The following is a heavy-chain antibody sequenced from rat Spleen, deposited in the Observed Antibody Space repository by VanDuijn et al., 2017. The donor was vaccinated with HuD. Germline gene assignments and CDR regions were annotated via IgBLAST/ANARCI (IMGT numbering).Heavy chain of an antibody. Sequence: EVQLVESGGGLVQPGRSLKLSCAASGFTFSDYYMAWVRQAPTKGLEWVATISYDGGRNFYRDSVKGRFTISRDNAKSTLYLQMDSLRSEDTATYYCARQTEYYGYTDWYFDFWGPGTMVTVSS. V-gene: IGHV5-29*01. CDR3: ARQTEYYGYTDWYFDF. CDR2: ISYDGGRN. D-gene: IGHD1-9*01. J-gene: IGHJ1*01. CDR1: GFTFSDYY.